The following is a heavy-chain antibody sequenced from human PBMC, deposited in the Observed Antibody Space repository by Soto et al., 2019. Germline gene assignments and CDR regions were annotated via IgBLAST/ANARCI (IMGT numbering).Heavy chain of an antibody. CDR3: GKEIAASATLWLDP. V-gene: IGHV3-23*01. J-gene: IGHJ5*02. CDR2: ITSTGDT. D-gene: IGHD6-13*01. CDR1: GFTLNYYA. Sequence: GGSLRLSCAASGFTLNYYAINWVRQAPGKGLEWVSAITSTGDTYYVDSVKGRFTISRDNSKNTLYLQMNSLRAEDTAVYYCGKEIAASATLWLDPWGQGTLVTVSS.